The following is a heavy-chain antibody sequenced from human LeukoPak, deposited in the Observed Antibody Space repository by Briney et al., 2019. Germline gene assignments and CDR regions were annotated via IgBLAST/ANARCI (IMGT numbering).Heavy chain of an antibody. Sequence: SETLSLTCTVSGGSISSYYWSWIRQPPGKGLEWIGYNYYSGSTNYNPSLKSRVTISVDTSKDQFSLKLSSVTAADTAVYYCARGRDGYNRGDFDYWGQGTLVTVSS. J-gene: IGHJ4*02. CDR3: ARGRDGYNRGDFDY. D-gene: IGHD5-24*01. CDR1: GGSISSYY. V-gene: IGHV4-59*01. CDR2: NYYSGST.